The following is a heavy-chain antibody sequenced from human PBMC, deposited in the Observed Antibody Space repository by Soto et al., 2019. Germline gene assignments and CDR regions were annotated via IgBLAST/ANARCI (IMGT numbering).Heavy chain of an antibody. CDR2: IKQDGSEE. CDR3: VGRGGRDGFDP. CDR1: GFTFNNYW. Sequence: EVQLVESGGGLVQPGGSLRLSCAASGFTFNNYWMSWVRQAPGKGLEWVANIKQDGSEEYYVDSVKGRFTISRDNAKNSLDLQMNSLRAEDTAVYYCVGRGGRDGFDPWGQGTLVTVSS. J-gene: IGHJ5*02. V-gene: IGHV3-7*01. D-gene: IGHD3-10*01.